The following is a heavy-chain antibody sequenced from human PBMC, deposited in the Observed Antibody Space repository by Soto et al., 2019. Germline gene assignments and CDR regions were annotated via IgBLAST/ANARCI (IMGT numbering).Heavy chain of an antibody. J-gene: IGHJ4*02. CDR1: GFSFGNNA. CDR3: AKATTNGGWFNPFDS. V-gene: IGHV3-23*01. D-gene: IGHD6-19*01. CDR2: LRGRCPSR. Sequence: EGSLRLSCVASGFSFGNNAMTWVRQAPGKGMEWVSSLRGRCPSRNDADSVKGRFTSSRDNSRDPLFLQLNSLTADETAVYYCAKATTNGGWFNPFDSWGQGARGTVSS.